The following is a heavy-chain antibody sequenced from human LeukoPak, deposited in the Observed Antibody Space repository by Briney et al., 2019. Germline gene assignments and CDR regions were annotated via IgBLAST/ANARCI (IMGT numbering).Heavy chain of an antibody. J-gene: IGHJ6*02. CDR2: IYNSGST. CDR3: ARGGCSSISCYYYYGMDV. D-gene: IGHD2-2*01. Sequence: SETLSLTCTVSGGSITNYHWTWIRQPPGKGLEYIGYIYNSGSTFYNPSLKSRVTISVDTSKSQFSLKLSSVTTADTALYYCARGGCSSISCYYYYGMDVWGQGTTVTVSS. CDR1: GGSITNYH. V-gene: IGHV4-59*01.